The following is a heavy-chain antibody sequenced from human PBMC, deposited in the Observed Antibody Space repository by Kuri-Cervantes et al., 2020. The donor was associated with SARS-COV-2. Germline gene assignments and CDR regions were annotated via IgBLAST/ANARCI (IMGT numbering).Heavy chain of an antibody. CDR1: GFTFSSYV. D-gene: IGHD4-17*01. Sequence: GESLKISCAASGFTFSSYVMHWVRQAPGKGLEWVAVIWYDGSNKYYADSVKGRFTISRDNSKNTLYLQMNSLSAEDTAVYYCALYGDYYYWGQGTLVTVSS. CDR2: IWYDGSNK. V-gene: IGHV3-33*03. J-gene: IGHJ4*02. CDR3: ALYGDYYY.